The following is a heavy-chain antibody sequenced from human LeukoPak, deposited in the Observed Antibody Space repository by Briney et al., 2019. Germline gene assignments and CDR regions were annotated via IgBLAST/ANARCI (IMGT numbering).Heavy chain of an antibody. V-gene: IGHV1-46*01. CDR2: INPSGGST. Sequence: ASVKVSCKASGYTFTSYYMHWVRQAPGQGLEWMRIINPSGGSTSYAQKFQGRVTMTRDMSTSTVYMELSSLRSEDTAVYYCARGISSGYLFDYWGQGTLVTVSS. CDR3: ARGISSGYLFDY. CDR1: GYTFTSYY. D-gene: IGHD3-22*01. J-gene: IGHJ4*02.